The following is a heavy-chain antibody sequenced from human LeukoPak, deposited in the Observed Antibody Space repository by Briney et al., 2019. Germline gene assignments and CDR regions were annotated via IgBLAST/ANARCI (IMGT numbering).Heavy chain of an antibody. CDR1: GFSLSTSGVG. D-gene: IGHD3-22*01. V-gene: IGHV2-5*02. Sequence: SGPTLVNPTQTLTLTCTFSGFSLSTSGVGVGWIRQPPGKALEWLALIYWDDDKRYSPSLKSRLTITKDTSKNQVVLTMTNMDPEDTATYYCAHRGYYYDSSGYRSFDYWGQGTLVTVSS. J-gene: IGHJ4*02. CDR2: IYWDDDK. CDR3: AHRGYYYDSSGYRSFDY.